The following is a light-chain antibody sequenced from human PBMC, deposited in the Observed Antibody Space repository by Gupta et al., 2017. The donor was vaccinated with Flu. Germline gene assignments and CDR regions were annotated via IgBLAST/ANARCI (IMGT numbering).Light chain of an antibody. J-gene: IGLJ2*01. Sequence: QSALTQPASVSGSPGQSITISCTGTSSDVGSYNLVSWYQQPPGKAPKLLIYGVNRRPSGVSHRFSGSKSATKASLTTSGLQAEDWADYYWCSYNVHRDRLVFGGGTKLTV. CDR2: GVN. CDR1: SSDVGSYNL. CDR3: CSYNVHRDRLV. V-gene: IGLV2-23*02.